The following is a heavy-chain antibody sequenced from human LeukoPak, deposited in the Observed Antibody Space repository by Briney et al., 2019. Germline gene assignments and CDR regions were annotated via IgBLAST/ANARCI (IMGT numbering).Heavy chain of an antibody. CDR3: ARDGGYCSGGNCYSED. CDR1: GFTFSDYY. V-gene: IGHV3-11*06. CDR2: ISSSGSYI. J-gene: IGHJ4*02. Sequence: GGSLRLSCAASGFTFSDYYTTWLRQAPGKGLEWVSYISSSGSYINYADSVKGRFTISRDNAKNSLYLQMNSLRAEDTAVYYCARDGGYCSGGNCYSEDWGQGTLVTVSS. D-gene: IGHD2-15*01.